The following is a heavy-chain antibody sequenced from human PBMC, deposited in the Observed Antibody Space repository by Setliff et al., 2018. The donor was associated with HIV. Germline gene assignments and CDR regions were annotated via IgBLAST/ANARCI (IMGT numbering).Heavy chain of an antibody. CDR2: ISSSSSNI. CDR1: GFFFTNAW. Sequence: PGGSLRLSCAARGFFFTNAWMSWVRQAPGKGLEWVSSISSSSSNIYYADSVKGRFTISRDNAKNSLYLQMNSLRAEDTAVYYCARDTTYYYGSGSHHWGQGTLVTVSS. J-gene: IGHJ4*02. V-gene: IGHV3-21*01. D-gene: IGHD3-10*01. CDR3: ARDTTYYYGSGSHH.